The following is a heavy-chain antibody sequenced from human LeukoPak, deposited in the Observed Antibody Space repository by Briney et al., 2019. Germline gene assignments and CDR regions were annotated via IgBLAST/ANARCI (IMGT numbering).Heavy chain of an antibody. Sequence: PGRSLRLSCAAPGFSFSIYAMHWVRQAPGKGLEWVTVVSYDGYNKYYADSVKGRFTLSRDNSKNTLYLQMNSLRAEDTAVYFCARGKLTQIDYWGQGTLVTVSS. J-gene: IGHJ4*02. CDR3: ARGKLTQIDY. CDR1: GFSFSIYA. V-gene: IGHV3-30*04. D-gene: IGHD4/OR15-4a*01. CDR2: VSYDGYNK.